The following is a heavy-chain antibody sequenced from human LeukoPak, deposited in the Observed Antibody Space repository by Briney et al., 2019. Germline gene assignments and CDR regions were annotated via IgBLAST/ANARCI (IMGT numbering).Heavy chain of an antibody. D-gene: IGHD6-6*01. CDR2: IIPIFGTA. V-gene: IGHV1-69*13. Sequence: SVKVSCKASGGTFSSYAISWVRQAPGQGLEWMGGIIPIFGTANYAQKFQGRVTITADESTSTACMELSSLRSEDTAVYYCARLPLRSIAVGYYGMDVWGQGTTVTVSS. J-gene: IGHJ6*02. CDR3: ARLPLRSIAVGYYGMDV. CDR1: GGTFSSYA.